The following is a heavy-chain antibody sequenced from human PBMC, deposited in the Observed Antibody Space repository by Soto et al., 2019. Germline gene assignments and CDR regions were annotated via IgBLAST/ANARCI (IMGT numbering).Heavy chain of an antibody. Sequence: PSQTLSLTCAISGDSVSSNSAAWNWIRQSPSRGLEWLGRTYYRSRWYNDYAVSVKSRITVNPDTSKNQFSLHLNSVTPEDTAVYYCARGPSETAANYYYYRDVWGKGTTVTVSS. CDR1: GDSVSSNSAA. CDR2: TYYRSRWYN. J-gene: IGHJ6*03. D-gene: IGHD2-2*01. V-gene: IGHV6-1*01. CDR3: ARGPSETAANYYYYRDV.